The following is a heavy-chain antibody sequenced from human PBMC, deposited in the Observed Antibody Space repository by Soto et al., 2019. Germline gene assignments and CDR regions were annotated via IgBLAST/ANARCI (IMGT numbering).Heavy chain of an antibody. V-gene: IGHV3-7*03. CDR1: GFTFISSF. D-gene: IGHD4-17*01. J-gene: IGHJ6*02. CDR2: INQDGGVT. CDR3: PKILSTVTSYYYGMDA. Sequence: GGSLRLSCVASGFTFISSFMGWIRQAPGKGLEWVANINQDGGVTYYVDSVEGRFTISRDNSRNTVDLQMNSLRPEDTAVYYCPKILSTVTSYYYGMDAWGQGTTVTVSS.